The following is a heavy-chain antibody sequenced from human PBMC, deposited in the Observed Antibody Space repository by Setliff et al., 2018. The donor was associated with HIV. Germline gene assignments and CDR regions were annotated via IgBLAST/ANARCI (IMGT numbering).Heavy chain of an antibody. CDR3: AGPRGDEAFDV. Sequence: SVKVSCKASGGTSSTHAINWVRQAPGQGLGWMGQIISILDITSYTQKLQGRVSITADKSTSTFYMELSDLTSADTAVYYCAGPRGDEAFDVWGQGTKVTV. J-gene: IGHJ3*01. CDR1: GGTSSTHA. CDR2: IISILDIT. V-gene: IGHV1-69*10. D-gene: IGHD3-10*01.